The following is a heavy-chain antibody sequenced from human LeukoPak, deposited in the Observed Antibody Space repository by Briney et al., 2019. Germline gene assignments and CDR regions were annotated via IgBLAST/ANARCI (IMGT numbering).Heavy chain of an antibody. CDR2: INHSGST. V-gene: IGHV4-34*01. CDR3: ARHPGQDGPPGRDYYYYMDV. J-gene: IGHJ6*03. Sequence: SETLSLTCAVYGGSFSDYYWSWIRQPPGKGLEWIGEINHSGSTNYNPSLKSRVTISVDTSKNQFSLKLSSVTAADTAVYYCARHPGQDGPPGRDYYYYMDVWGKGTTVTISS. D-gene: IGHD1-14*01. CDR1: GGSFSDYY.